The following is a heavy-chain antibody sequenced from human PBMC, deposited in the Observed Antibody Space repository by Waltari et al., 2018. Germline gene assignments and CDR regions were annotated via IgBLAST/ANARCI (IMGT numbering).Heavy chain of an antibody. D-gene: IGHD6-13*01. V-gene: IGHV3-74*01. CDR2: INSDGSST. J-gene: IGHJ4*02. Sequence: EVQLVESGGGLVQPGGSLRLSCVAYGFIFSTYWMDWVRQAPGKGLVWVSRINSDGSSTTYADSVKGRFTISRDNAKNTLYLHMSSLRAEDTAVYYCVRENIAAAGLESWGQGTLVTVSS. CDR1: GFIFSTYW. CDR3: VRENIAAAGLES.